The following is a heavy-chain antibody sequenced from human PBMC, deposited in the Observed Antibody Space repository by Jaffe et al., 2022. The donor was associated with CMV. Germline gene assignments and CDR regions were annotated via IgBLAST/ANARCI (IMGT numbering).Heavy chain of an antibody. Sequence: EVQLVESGGGLVKPGGSLRLSCAASGFTFSNAWMSWVRQAPGKGLEWIGRINTRAEGETVDYASPVKVRFIISRDDSKDTLYLQMSSLKIEDTGVYYCTTDPDNMETAMVPLGYWGQGTLVTVSS. J-gene: IGHJ4*02. CDR2: INTRAEGETV. D-gene: IGHD5-18*01. CDR1: GFTFSNAW. V-gene: IGHV3-15*01. CDR3: TTDPDNMETAMVPLGY.